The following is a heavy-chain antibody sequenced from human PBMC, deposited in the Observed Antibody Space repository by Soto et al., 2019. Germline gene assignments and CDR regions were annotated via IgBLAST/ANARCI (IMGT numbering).Heavy chain of an antibody. Sequence: GASVKVSCKASGYTFTSYDINWVRQATGQGLEWMGWMNPNSGNTGYAQKFQGRVTMTRNTSISTAYMELSSLRSEDTAVYYCARVVIAGYFDWLPHGNYYYGMDVWGQGTTVTVSS. J-gene: IGHJ6*02. D-gene: IGHD3-9*01. CDR3: ARVVIAGYFDWLPHGNYYYGMDV. CDR1: GYTFTSYD. CDR2: MNPNSGNT. V-gene: IGHV1-8*01.